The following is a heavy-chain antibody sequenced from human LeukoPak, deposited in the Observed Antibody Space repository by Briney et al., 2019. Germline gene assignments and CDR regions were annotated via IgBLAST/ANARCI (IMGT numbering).Heavy chain of an antibody. J-gene: IGHJ4*02. CDR3: ARVSAMVFFDY. Sequence: GSLRLSCAASGFTFSSYSMNWVRQAPGKGLEWVSSISSSSSYIYYAASVKGRFTISRDNAKNSLYLQMNSLRAEDTAVYYCARVSAMVFFDYWGQGTLVTVSS. CDR2: ISSSSSYI. CDR1: GFTFSSYS. D-gene: IGHD5-18*01. V-gene: IGHV3-21*01.